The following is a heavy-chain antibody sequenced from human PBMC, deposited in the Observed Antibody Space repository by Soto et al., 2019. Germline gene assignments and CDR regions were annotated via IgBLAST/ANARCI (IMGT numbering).Heavy chain of an antibody. V-gene: IGHV3-23*01. J-gene: IGHJ6*02. CDR1: GVDFSSEV. CDR2: ISGSGRTI. D-gene: IGHD1-26*01. Sequence: GGSLRLSCAASGVDFSSEVMCWVRQAPGKGLEWVSSISGSGRTIYHADSMRGRFAISRDNSKSSLYLQLNDLRVDDTAVYYCAKVGPSYYYGMDVWGQGTTVTVSS. CDR3: AKVGPSYYYGMDV.